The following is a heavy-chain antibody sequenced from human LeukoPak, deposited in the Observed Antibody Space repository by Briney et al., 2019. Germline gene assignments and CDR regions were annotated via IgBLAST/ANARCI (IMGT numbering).Heavy chain of an antibody. D-gene: IGHD6-25*01. V-gene: IGHV3-11*01. CDR2: ISSSGSTI. J-gene: IGHJ6*02. CDR3: AAQSRRLSGMDV. Sequence: KPGGSLRLSCAASGFTFSDYYMSWIRQAPGKGLEWVSYISSSGSTIYYADSVKGRFTISRDNARNSLYLKMNSLRAEDTAVYYCAAQSRRLSGMDVWGQGTTVTVSS. CDR1: GFTFSDYY.